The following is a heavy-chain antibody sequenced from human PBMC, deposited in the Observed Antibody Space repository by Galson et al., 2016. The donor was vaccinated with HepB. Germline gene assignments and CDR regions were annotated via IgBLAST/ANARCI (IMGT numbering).Heavy chain of an antibody. CDR3: AKDLDGYTYGYSYSDH. CDR2: ITGSGAGT. D-gene: IGHD5-18*01. J-gene: IGHJ4*02. CDR1: GFTFTSYA. Sequence: SLRLSYAASGFTFTSYAMSWVRQAPGKGLEWVSGITGSGAGTYYADSVKGRFTISRDKSKNTLYLQMNSLRGEDTAVYYCAKDLDGYTYGYSYSDHWGQGTLVTVSS. V-gene: IGHV3-23*01.